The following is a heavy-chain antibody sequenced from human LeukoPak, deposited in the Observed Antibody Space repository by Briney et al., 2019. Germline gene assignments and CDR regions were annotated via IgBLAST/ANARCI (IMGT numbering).Heavy chain of an antibody. D-gene: IGHD6-19*01. Sequence: ASVKVSCKASGYTFTSYGITWVRQAPGQGLEWMGWISAYNGNTNYAQKFQGRVTMTRDTSISTAYMELSRLRSDDTAVYYCARDSRSGWYAYYYYMDVWGKGTTVTISS. V-gene: IGHV1-18*01. J-gene: IGHJ6*03. CDR3: ARDSRSGWYAYYYYMDV. CDR2: ISAYNGNT. CDR1: GYTFTSYG.